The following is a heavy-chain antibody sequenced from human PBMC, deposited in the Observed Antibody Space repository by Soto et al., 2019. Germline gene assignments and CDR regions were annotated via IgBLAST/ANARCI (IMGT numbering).Heavy chain of an antibody. CDR2: INAGNGNT. CDR1: GYIFTSYA. J-gene: IGHJ6*02. Sequence: ASVKVSCKASGYIFTSYAMHWVRQAPGQRLEWMGWINAGNGNTKYSQKFQGRVTITRDTSASTAYMELSSLRSEDTAVYYCAIRAGIAARPARDYYYYGMDVWGQGTTVTVSS. CDR3: AIRAGIAARPARDYYYYGMDV. V-gene: IGHV1-3*01. D-gene: IGHD6-6*01.